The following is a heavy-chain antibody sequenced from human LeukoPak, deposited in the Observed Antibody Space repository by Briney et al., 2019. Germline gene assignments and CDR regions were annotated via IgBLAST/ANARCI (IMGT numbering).Heavy chain of an antibody. CDR1: GYTFTSYG. CDR2: ISAYNGNT. J-gene: IGHJ4*02. Sequence: ASVKVSCKASGYTFTSYGISWVRQAPGQGLEWMGWISAYNGNTNYAQKLQGRVTMTTDTSTSTAYMGLRSLRSDDTAVYYCARDRRVAVAENFDYWGQGTLVTVSS. V-gene: IGHV1-18*01. D-gene: IGHD6-19*01. CDR3: ARDRRVAVAENFDY.